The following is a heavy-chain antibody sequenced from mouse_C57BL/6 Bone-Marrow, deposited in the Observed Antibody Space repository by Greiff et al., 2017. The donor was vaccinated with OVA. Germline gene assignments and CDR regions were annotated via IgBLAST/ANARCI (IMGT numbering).Heavy chain of an antibody. D-gene: IGHD1-1*01. V-gene: IGHV10-1*01. CDR2: IRSKSNNYAT. CDR1: GFSFNTYA. Sequence: EVQLVESGGGLVQPKGSLKLSCAASGFSFNTYAMNWVRQAPGKGLEWVARIRSKSNNYATYYVDSVKDRFTISRDDSESMLYLQMNNLKTEDTAMYYCVRRIYYYGSSYGCYWYFDVWGTGTTVTVSS. CDR3: VRRIYYYGSSYGCYWYFDV. J-gene: IGHJ1*03.